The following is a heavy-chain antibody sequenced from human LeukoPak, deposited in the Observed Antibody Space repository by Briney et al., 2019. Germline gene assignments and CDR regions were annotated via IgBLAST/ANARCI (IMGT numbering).Heavy chain of an antibody. J-gene: IGHJ4*02. Sequence: GGSLRLSCAASGFTLSSYWMSWVRQAPGKGLEWVANIKQDGSEKYYVDSVKGRFTISRDNAKNSLYLQMNSLRAEDTAVYYCARGGSGYYPSTLTGWGQGTLVTVSS. D-gene: IGHD3-22*01. CDR3: ARGGSGYYPSTLTG. CDR2: IKQDGSEK. V-gene: IGHV3-7*01. CDR1: GFTLSSYW.